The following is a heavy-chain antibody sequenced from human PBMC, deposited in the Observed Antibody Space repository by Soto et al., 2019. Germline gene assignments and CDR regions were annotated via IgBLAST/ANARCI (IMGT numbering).Heavy chain of an antibody. CDR2: ISGYNGDT. CDR1: GYTFTNYG. J-gene: IGHJ1*01. V-gene: IGHV1-18*04. D-gene: IGHD6-13*01. Sequence: QVQLVQSGAEVKKPGASVKVSCKASGYTFTNYGINWVRQAPGQGPEWMGWISGYNGDTKYSQILQGRVTMTTDTSTSTAYMELSSLRSDDTAVYYCARGGSSWSAEYYQHWGQGTLVIVSS. CDR3: ARGGSSWSAEYYQH.